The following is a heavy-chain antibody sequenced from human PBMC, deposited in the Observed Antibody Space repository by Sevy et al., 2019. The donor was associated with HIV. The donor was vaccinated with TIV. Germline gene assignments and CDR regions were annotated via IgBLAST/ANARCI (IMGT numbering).Heavy chain of an antibody. CDR1: GFTVSSNY. D-gene: IGHD6-13*01. J-gene: IGHJ5*02. Sequence: GGSLRLSCAASGFTVSSNYMSWVRQAPGKGLEWVSVIYSGGSTYYADSVKGRFTISRDNSKNTLYLQMNGLRAEDTAVYYCARVFIAAAGHNWFDPWGQGTLVTVSS. V-gene: IGHV3-53*01. CDR2: IYSGGST. CDR3: ARVFIAAAGHNWFDP.